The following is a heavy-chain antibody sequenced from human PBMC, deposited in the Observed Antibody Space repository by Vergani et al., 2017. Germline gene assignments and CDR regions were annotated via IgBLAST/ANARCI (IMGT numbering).Heavy chain of an antibody. J-gene: IGHJ4*02. D-gene: IGHD3-9*01. CDR2: IYHSGST. CDR1: GGSITYGAFY. CDR3: ARTESFILRYFHWAL. V-gene: IGHV4-39*01. Sequence: QLQLQESVPGLVQPSETLSLTCTVSGGSITYGAFYCGWIRQSPGKGLEWIGSIYHSGSTYYNPSLKSRVTISVDTSKNQFSLEVTSVTAADTAIYFCARTESFILRYFHWALWGQGTLVTVSS.